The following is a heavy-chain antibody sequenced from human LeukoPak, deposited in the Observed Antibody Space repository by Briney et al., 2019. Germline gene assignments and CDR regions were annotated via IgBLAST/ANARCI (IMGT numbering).Heavy chain of an antibody. D-gene: IGHD3-10*01. J-gene: IGHJ4*02. Sequence: GGSLRLSCEDSEFTFSSYWMHWVRQAPGKGLVWVSRISSDGSSTSYADSVKGRFTISRDNAKNSLYLQMNSLRAEDTAVYYCARAGFTFSDYFGSFFDYWGQGTLVTVSS. V-gene: IGHV3-74*01. CDR3: ARAGFTFSDYFGSFFDY. CDR2: ISSDGSST. CDR1: EFTFSSYW.